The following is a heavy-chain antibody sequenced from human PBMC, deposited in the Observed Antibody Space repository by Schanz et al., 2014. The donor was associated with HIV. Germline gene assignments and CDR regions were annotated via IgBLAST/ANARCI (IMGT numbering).Heavy chain of an antibody. Sequence: EVQVSESGGGFVQPGASLRLSCAASGFTFSNYAMTWVRQAPGKGLEWVSAISGGSTYYADSVKGRFTISRDNSKNTLYLQMNSLRAEDTAVYYCAKGGRDILSYYGMDVWGQGTTVTVSS. J-gene: IGHJ6*02. D-gene: IGHD2-15*01. CDR2: ISGGST. CDR1: GFTFSNYA. CDR3: AKGGRDILSYYGMDV. V-gene: IGHV3-23*01.